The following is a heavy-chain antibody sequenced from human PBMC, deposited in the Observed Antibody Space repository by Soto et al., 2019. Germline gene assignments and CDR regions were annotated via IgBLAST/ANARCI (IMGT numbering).Heavy chain of an antibody. Sequence: ASVKVSCKASGYTFTSYGINWVRQAPGQGLEWMGWISVYNGNTNYAQKFQGRVTMTADTPTSTAYMELSSLRSEDTAIYYCAIGGITVADSDAFDIWGQATMVTVSS. CDR2: ISVYNGNT. D-gene: IGHD6-19*01. V-gene: IGHV1-18*01. CDR3: AIGGITVADSDAFDI. CDR1: GYTFTSYG. J-gene: IGHJ3*02.